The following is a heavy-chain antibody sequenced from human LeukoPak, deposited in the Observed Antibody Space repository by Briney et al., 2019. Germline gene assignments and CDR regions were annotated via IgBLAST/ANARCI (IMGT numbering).Heavy chain of an antibody. J-gene: IGHJ4*02. Sequence: GGSLRLSCAASGFTFSSYAMSWVRQAPGKGLEWVSAISGSGGSTYYADSVKGRFTISGDNSKNTLYLQMNSLRAEDTAVYYCAKDTRLSGGLEYYDFWSGSIDWGQGTLVTVSS. V-gene: IGHV3-23*01. CDR1: GFTFSSYA. CDR3: AKDTRLSGGLEYYDFWSGSID. CDR2: ISGSGGST. D-gene: IGHD3-3*01.